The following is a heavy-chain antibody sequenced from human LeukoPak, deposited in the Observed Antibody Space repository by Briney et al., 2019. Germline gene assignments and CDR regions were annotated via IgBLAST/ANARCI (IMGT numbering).Heavy chain of an antibody. CDR1: GGSLSSGAYS. D-gene: IGHD3-9*01. J-gene: IGHJ5*02. CDR2: IYHSGST. V-gene: IGHV4-30-2*01. CDR3: ARLGYDILTGYRFDP. Sequence: PSRTLSLTCAVSGGSLSSGAYSWSWTRQPPGKGLEWIRYIYHSGSTYYNPSLKSRVTISVDRSKNQFSLKLSSVTAADTAVYYCARLGYDILTGYRFDPWGQGTLVTVSS.